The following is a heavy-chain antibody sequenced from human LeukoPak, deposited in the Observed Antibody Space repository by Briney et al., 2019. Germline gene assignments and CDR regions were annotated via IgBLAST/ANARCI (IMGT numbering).Heavy chain of an antibody. Sequence: GGSLRLSCAASGFTFSSYSMNWVRQAPGKGLEWVSSISSGSKYIYNADSVKGRFTISRDNARNSLYLQMNSLRAEDTAVYYCARALSYSYGSMDFWGQGTLVIVSP. V-gene: IGHV3-21*01. CDR3: ARALSYSYGSMDF. CDR1: GFTFSSYS. J-gene: IGHJ4*02. D-gene: IGHD5-18*01. CDR2: ISSGSKYI.